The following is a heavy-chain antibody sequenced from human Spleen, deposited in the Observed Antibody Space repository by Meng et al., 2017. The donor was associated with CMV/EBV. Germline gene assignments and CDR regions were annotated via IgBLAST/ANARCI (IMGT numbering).Heavy chain of an antibody. V-gene: IGHV1-46*01. CDR3: AREGDQLWFVY. D-gene: IGHD5-18*01. CDR1: GYTFTSYY. Sequence: ASVKVSCKASGYTFTSYYMHWVRQAPGQGLEWMGIINPSGGSTSYAQKFQGRVTMTRDTSISTAYMELSRLRSDDTAVYYCAREGDQLWFVYWGQGTLVTVSS. J-gene: IGHJ4*02. CDR2: INPSGGST.